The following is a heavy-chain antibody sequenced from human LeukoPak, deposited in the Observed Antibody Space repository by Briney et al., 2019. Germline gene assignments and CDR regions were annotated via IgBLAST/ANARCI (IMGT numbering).Heavy chain of an antibody. CDR3: ARDIHGGWFDP. CDR2: IHHSGST. Sequence: SGTLSLTCAVSGGSISSNNWWSWVRQPPGKGLEWIGEIHHSGSTNYNPSLKSPVTISVDKSKNQFSLKLSSVTAADTAVYYCARDIHGGWFDPWGQGTLVTVSS. D-gene: IGHD3-3*01. CDR1: GGSISSNNW. J-gene: IGHJ5*02. V-gene: IGHV4-4*02.